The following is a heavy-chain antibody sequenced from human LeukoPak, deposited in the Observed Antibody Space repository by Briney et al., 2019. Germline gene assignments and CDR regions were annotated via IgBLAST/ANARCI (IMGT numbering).Heavy chain of an antibody. D-gene: IGHD3-22*01. V-gene: IGHV3-30*04. J-gene: IGHJ4*02. CDR2: ISRDGRTN. Sequence: PGGSLRLSCAASGFTFSSYVMHWVRQAPGKGLEWAAVISRDGRTNYCADSVKGRFTISRDNSKNTLYVQMNSLRAEDTAVYYCATGDDTSGPDLYYFDFWGQGTLVTVSS. CDR1: GFTFSSYV. CDR3: ATGDDTSGPDLYYFDF.